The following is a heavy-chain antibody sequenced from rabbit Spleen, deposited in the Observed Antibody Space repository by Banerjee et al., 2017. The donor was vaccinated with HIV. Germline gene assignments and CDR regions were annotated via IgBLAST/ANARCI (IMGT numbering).Heavy chain of an antibody. J-gene: IGHJ3*01. CDR3: ARAIVPWLGLTRLDL. Sequence: QEQLEESGGDLVKPEGSLTLTCTASGFSFSSSYWICWVRQAPGKGLEWIGIIYAAKGSTDYASWVNGRFTISSDNAQSTVDLKMTSLTAADTATYFCARAIVPWLGLTRLDLWGQGTLVTVS. V-gene: IGHV1S45*01. CDR1: GFSFSSSYW. CDR2: IYAAKGST. D-gene: IGHD4-1*01.